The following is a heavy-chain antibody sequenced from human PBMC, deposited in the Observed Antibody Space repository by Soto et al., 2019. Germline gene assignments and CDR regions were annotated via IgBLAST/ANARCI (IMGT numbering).Heavy chain of an antibody. Sequence: AVYGGSFSGYYWSWIRQPPGKGLEWIGEINHSGSTNYNPSLKSRVTISVDTSKNQFSLKLSSVTAADTAVYYCARLPYNWNYRADWFDPWGQGTLVTVSS. J-gene: IGHJ5*02. CDR1: GGSFSGYY. CDR3: ARLPYNWNYRADWFDP. V-gene: IGHV4-34*01. D-gene: IGHD1-7*01. CDR2: INHSGST.